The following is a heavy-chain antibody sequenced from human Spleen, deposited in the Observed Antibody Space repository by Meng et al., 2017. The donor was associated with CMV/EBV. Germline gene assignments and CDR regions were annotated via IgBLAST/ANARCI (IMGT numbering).Heavy chain of an antibody. V-gene: IGHV3-20*04. CDR1: GFSFEDHG. D-gene: IGHD1-26*01. Sequence: GGSLRLSCAASGFSFEDHGMSWVRQAPGKGLEWISGIHWSGADRGYADSVRGRFTISRDNARSSLYLQMDSLRDGDTAFYYCSSHAGGGGDMGSSPKHWGQGTLVTVSS. J-gene: IGHJ1*01. CDR3: SSHAGGGGDMGSSPKH. CDR2: IHWSGADR.